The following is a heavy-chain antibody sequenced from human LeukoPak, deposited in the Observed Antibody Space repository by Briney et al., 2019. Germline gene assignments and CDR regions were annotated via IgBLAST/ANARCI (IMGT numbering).Heavy chain of an antibody. Sequence: ASVEVSCKAFGYTFTSKYMHWVRQAPGQQREWMGGINPSGGSTSYAQKFQCTVTMTRDMSTSTVYMELSSLRSEDTAVYYCARDDCSSTSCYGESNWFDPWGQGTLVTVSS. J-gene: IGHJ5*02. CDR1: GYTFTSKY. CDR3: ARDDCSSTSCYGESNWFDP. V-gene: IGHV1-46*01. D-gene: IGHD2-2*01. CDR2: INPSGGST.